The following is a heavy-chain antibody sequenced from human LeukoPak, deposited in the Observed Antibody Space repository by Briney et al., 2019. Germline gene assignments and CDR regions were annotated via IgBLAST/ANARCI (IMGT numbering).Heavy chain of an antibody. J-gene: IGHJ4*02. CDR2: MNPNSGNT. V-gene: IGHV1-8*01. CDR3: ARGLWTYVWGSYRGYFDY. D-gene: IGHD3-16*02. Sequence: GASVKVSCKASGYTFTSYDINWVRQATGQGLEWMGWMNPNSGNTGYAWKFQGRVTMTRNTSIGTAYMELSSLRSEDTAVYYCARGLWTYVWGSYRGYFDYWGQGTLVTVSS. CDR1: GYTFTSYD.